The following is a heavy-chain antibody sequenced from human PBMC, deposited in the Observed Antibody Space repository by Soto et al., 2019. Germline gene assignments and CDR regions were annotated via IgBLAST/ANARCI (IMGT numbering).Heavy chain of an antibody. V-gene: IGHV1-18*04. D-gene: IGHD3-16*02. CDR1: GYTFTGYG. Sequence: ASATVSCKASGYTFTGYGMIWVRQETGQGLEWMGWISANNGNTNYAQKLQGRVTMTTDTSISTAYMELSRLRSDDTAVYYCARDFPHYDYVWGSYRPYYFDYWVQGTLVTVSS. CDR2: ISANNGNT. J-gene: IGHJ4*02. CDR3: ARDFPHYDYVWGSYRPYYFDY.